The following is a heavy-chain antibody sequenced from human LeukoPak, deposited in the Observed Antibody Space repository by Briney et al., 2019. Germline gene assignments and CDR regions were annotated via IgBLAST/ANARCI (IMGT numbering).Heavy chain of an antibody. CDR3: ARDGLLGIPFDC. J-gene: IGHJ4*02. CDR1: GYTFTGYY. V-gene: IGHV1-2*02. D-gene: IGHD7-27*01. Sequence: ASVKVSCKASGYTFTGYYIHWVRQAPGQGLEGMGWINPNTDGTNYAQKFQGRVTMTRDTSISTAYMELSRLRSDDTAVYYCARDGLLGIPFDCWGQGTLVTVSS. CDR2: INPNTDGT.